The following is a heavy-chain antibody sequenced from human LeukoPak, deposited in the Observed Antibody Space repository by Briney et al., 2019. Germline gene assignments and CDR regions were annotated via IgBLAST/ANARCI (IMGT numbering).Heavy chain of an antibody. J-gene: IGHJ4*02. D-gene: IGHD3-22*01. V-gene: IGHV4-30-4*01. CDR1: GGSFSGYY. Sequence: PSETLSLTCAVYGGSFSGYYWSWIRQPPGKGLEWIGYIYYSGSTYYNPSLKSRVTISVDTSKNQFSLKLSSVTAADTAVYYCAREDYDSSVFTYGGQEPLVPFPP. CDR3: AREDYDSSVFTY. CDR2: IYYSGST.